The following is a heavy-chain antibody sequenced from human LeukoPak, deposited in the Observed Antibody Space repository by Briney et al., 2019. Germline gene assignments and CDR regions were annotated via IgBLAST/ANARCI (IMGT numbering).Heavy chain of an antibody. Sequence: GGSLRLSCAASEFTVSSNYMSWVRQAPGEGLEWLSTIYSGGGTYYADSVKGRFTISRDNSRNTLYLQMNSLRAEDTAVYYCARDRDYYDSSGYHYWGQGTLVTVSS. D-gene: IGHD3-22*01. V-gene: IGHV3-53*01. CDR2: IYSGGGT. J-gene: IGHJ4*02. CDR1: EFTVSSNY. CDR3: ARDRDYYDSSGYHY.